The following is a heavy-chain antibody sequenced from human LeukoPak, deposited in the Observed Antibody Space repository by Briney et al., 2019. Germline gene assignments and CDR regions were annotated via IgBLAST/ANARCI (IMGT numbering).Heavy chain of an antibody. D-gene: IGHD6-6*01. CDR1: GGTFSSYA. V-gene: IGHV1-69*05. J-gene: IGHJ2*01. CDR3: ARDTEYGYSSSSYFDL. CDR2: IIPIFGTA. Sequence: GSSVKVSCKASGGTFSSYAISWVRQAPGQGLEWMGGIIPIFGTANYAQKFQGRVTITTDESTSTAYMELSSLRSEDTAVYYCARDTEYGYSSSSYFDLWGRGTLVTVSS.